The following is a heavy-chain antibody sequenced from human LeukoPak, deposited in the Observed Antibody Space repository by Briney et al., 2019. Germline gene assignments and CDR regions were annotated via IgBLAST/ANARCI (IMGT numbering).Heavy chain of an antibody. Sequence: GGSLRLSCAASGFTFTNHVITWVRQAPGKGLEWVSGISVIGAGTFYAESVKGRFNISRDNSKTTLSLQMNSLRAEDTAIYYCAKVDPASVTGGVFYYYYYMDVWGKGTTVTVSS. CDR3: AKVDPASVTGGVFYYYYYMDV. J-gene: IGHJ6*03. V-gene: IGHV3-23*01. CDR2: ISVIGAGT. CDR1: GFTFTNHV. D-gene: IGHD2-21*02.